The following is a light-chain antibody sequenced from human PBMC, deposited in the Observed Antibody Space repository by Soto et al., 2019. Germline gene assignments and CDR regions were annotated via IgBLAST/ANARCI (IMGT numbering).Light chain of an antibody. CDR1: SSDVGSYNL. CDR3: CSYAGSSTHYV. V-gene: IGLV2-23*01. CDR2: EGS. Sequence: QSALTQPASVSGSPGQSITISCTGTSSDVGSYNLVSWYQQHPGKAPKLMIYEGSKRPSGVSNRFSGSKSGNTASLTISGLQAEDEADDYCCSYAGSSTHYVFGTGTKLTVL. J-gene: IGLJ1*01.